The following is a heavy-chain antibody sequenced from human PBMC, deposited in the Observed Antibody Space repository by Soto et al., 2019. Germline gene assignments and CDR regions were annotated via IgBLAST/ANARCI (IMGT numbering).Heavy chain of an antibody. CDR1: GGSVSSGSYY. J-gene: IGHJ3*02. V-gene: IGHV4-61*01. Sequence: QVQLQESGPGLVKPSETLSLTCTVSGGSVSSGSYYWGWIRQPPGRGLEWFGYIYYSGSTNYNPSLKSRVTISVDTSKNQFSLKLSSVTAADTAVYYCARYGDGYYAFDIWGQGTMVTVSS. CDR2: IYYSGST. CDR3: ARYGDGYYAFDI. D-gene: IGHD3-22*01.